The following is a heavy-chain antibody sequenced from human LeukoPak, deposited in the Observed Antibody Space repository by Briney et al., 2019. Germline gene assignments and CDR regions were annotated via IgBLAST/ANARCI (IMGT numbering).Heavy chain of an antibody. V-gene: IGHV3-33*01. D-gene: IGHD6-13*01. CDR1: GFTFSSYG. Sequence: GGSLRLSCAASGFTFSSYGMHWVRQAPGKGLEWVAVIWYDGSNKYYADPVKGRFTISRDNSKNTLYLQMNSLRAEDTAVYYCAGAAAGPLDYWGQGTLVTVSS. J-gene: IGHJ4*02. CDR2: IWYDGSNK. CDR3: AGAAAGPLDY.